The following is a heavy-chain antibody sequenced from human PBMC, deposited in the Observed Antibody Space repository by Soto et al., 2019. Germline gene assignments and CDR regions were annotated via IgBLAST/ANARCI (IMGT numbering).Heavy chain of an antibody. CDR3: ARELGYCSSTSCLYYYYYMDV. CDR2: IYSGGST. D-gene: IGHD2-2*01. V-gene: IGHV3-66*01. J-gene: IGHJ6*03. Sequence: EVQLVESGGGLVQPGGSLRLSCAASGFTVSSNYMSWVRQAPGKGLEWVSVIYSGGSTYYADSVKGRFTISRDNSKNTLYLQMNSLRAEDTAVYYCARELGYCSSTSCLYYYYYMDVWGKGTTVTVSS. CDR1: GFTVSSNY.